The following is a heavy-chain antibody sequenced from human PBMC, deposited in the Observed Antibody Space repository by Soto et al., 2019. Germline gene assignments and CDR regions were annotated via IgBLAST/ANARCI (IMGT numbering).Heavy chain of an antibody. J-gene: IGHJ6*02. V-gene: IGHV1-2*02. D-gene: IGHD2-2*02. Sequence: ASVKVSCKASGYTFTGYYMHWVRQAPGQGLEWMGWINPNSGGTNYAQKFQGRVTMTRDTSISTAYMELSRLRSDDTAVYYCARVPPQYLRYYYCGMDVWGQGTTVTV. CDR2: INPNSGGT. CDR3: ARVPPQYLRYYYCGMDV. CDR1: GYTFTGYY.